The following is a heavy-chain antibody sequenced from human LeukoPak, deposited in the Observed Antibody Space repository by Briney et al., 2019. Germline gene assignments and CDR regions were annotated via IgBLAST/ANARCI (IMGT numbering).Heavy chain of an antibody. Sequence: PSETLSLTCTVSGASISSHFWNWIRQSPGKGLEWIGYIYYSGRTNYNPSLKSRVTISVDTSKTQFSLKVFSVTAADTAVYYCARRRMPGVSGGCCWFDPWGQGTLVTVSS. CDR2: IYYSGRT. CDR1: GASISSHF. CDR3: ARRRMPGVSGGCCWFDP. D-gene: IGHD3-16*01. V-gene: IGHV4-59*11. J-gene: IGHJ5*02.